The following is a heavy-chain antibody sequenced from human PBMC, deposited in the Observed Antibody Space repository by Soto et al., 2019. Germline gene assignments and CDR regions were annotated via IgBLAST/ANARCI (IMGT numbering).Heavy chain of an antibody. CDR1: GYTFTSYY. CDR3: ARDLGTPYYYYYGKDR. V-gene: IGHV1-46*01. J-gene: IGHJ6*02. Sequence: ASVKVSCKASGYTFTSYYMHWVRQAPGQGLEWMGIINPSGGSTSYAQKFQGRVTMTRDTSTSTVYMELSSLRSEDTAVYYCARDLGTPYYYYYGKDRWGQGTTVTVSS. D-gene: IGHD1-1*01. CDR2: INPSGGST.